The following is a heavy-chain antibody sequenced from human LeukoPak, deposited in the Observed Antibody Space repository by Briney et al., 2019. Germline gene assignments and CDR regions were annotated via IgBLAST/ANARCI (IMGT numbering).Heavy chain of an antibody. J-gene: IGHJ4*02. V-gene: IGHV3-74*01. CDR3: ASVFDY. CDR1: GFTFSNYG. CDR2: INHDGSRT. Sequence: GGSLRLSCAASGFTFSNYGMSWVRQGPGKGLEWVSGINHDGSRTFYADSVKGRFTISRDNAKNTVYLQMNSLRAEDTSVYYCASVFDYWGPGSLVTVSS.